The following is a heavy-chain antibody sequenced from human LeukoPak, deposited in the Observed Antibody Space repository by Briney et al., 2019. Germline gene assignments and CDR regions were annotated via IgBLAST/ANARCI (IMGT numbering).Heavy chain of an antibody. V-gene: IGHV3-7*01. Sequence: GGSLRLSCAASGFTFSSYWMSWVRQAPGKGLEWVANIKQDGSEKYYVDSVKGRFTISRDNAKNSLYLQMNSLRAEDTAVYYCARGALDAATPFDSWGQGTLVTVSS. D-gene: IGHD2-15*01. J-gene: IGHJ5*01. CDR1: GFTFSSYW. CDR2: IKQDGSEK. CDR3: ARGALDAATPFDS.